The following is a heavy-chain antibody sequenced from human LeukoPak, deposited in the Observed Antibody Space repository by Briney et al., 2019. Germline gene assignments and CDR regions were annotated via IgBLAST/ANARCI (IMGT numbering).Heavy chain of an antibody. J-gene: IGHJ4*02. CDR3: ARVPTIWFGEFSSDY. CDR2: INHSGST. CDR1: GGSFSGYY. D-gene: IGHD3-10*01. Sequence: SETLSLTCAVYGGSFSGYYWSWIRQPPGEGLEWIGEINHSGSTNYNPSLKSRVTISVDTSKNQFSLKLSSVTAADTAVYYCARVPTIWFGEFSSDYWGQGTLVTVSS. V-gene: IGHV4-34*01.